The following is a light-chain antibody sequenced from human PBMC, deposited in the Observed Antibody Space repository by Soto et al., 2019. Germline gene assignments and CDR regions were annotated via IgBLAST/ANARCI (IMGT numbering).Light chain of an antibody. Sequence: DIQMTQSPATLSASLGDRVTITCRASQRISTWLAWYQQKPGRAPRLLIYGASTLETGVSSRFSGSGSETDFTLTINSLQPADIAAYSCQQYKSFPRTFGQGTKVEIK. J-gene: IGKJ1*01. CDR1: QRISTW. CDR3: QQYKSFPRT. V-gene: IGKV1-5*01. CDR2: GAS.